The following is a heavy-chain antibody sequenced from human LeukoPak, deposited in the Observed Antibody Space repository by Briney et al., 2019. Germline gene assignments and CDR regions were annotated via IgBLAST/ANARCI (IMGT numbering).Heavy chain of an antibody. V-gene: IGHV4-39*07. D-gene: IGHD6-19*01. CDR1: GGSISSSSYY. J-gene: IGHJ4*02. Sequence: SETLSLTCTVSGGSISSSSYYWGWIRQPPGKGLEGIGSIYHSGSTNYNPSLKSRVTISVDTSKNQFSLKLSSVTAADTAVYYCASSPETGYSSGWLTPGYYFDYWGQGTLVTVSS. CDR3: ASSPETGYSSGWLTPGYYFDY. CDR2: IYHSGST.